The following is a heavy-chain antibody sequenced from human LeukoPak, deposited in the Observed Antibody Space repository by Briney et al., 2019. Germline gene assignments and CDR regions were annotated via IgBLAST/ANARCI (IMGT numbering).Heavy chain of an antibody. CDR1: GYTFTGYY. V-gene: IGHV1-2*02. Sequence: ASVKVSCKTSGYTFTGYYMHWVRQAPGQGLEWMGWINPNSGGTNYAQKLQGRVTMTTDTSTSTAYMELRSLRSDDTAVYYCARDRRSHSWGWIQLWLYYWGQGTLVTVSS. CDR3: ARDRRSHSWGWIQLWLYY. CDR2: INPNSGGT. J-gene: IGHJ4*02. D-gene: IGHD5-18*01.